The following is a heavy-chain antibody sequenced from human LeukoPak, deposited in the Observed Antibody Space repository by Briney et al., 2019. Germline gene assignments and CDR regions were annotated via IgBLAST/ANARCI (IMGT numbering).Heavy chain of an antibody. J-gene: IGHJ4*02. CDR3: AREWSAFDH. Sequence: SETLSLTCTVSGGSMSTYYWSWIRQPPGKGLEWSGFIHFTGSTDYNPSLKSRATVSVDMSKNQLSLILNSLTAADTAVYYCAREWSAFDHWGQGILVTVSS. CDR1: GGSMSTYY. CDR2: IHFTGST. D-gene: IGHD2-15*01. V-gene: IGHV4-59*01.